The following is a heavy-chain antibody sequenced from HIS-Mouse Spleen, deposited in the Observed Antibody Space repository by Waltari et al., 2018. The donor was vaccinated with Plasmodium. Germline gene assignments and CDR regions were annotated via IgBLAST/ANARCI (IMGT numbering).Heavy chain of an antibody. D-gene: IGHD1-26*01. CDR3: ARLLPWVHGHFDY. V-gene: IGHV1-18*04. CDR1: GSTFTGYY. J-gene: IGHJ4*02. CDR2: TSGDNGNT. Sequence: QVQLVQSGAEVKKPGASVKVSCKASGSTFTGYYMHWLRQAPGQGLEWMGRTSGDNGNTNYAPKVQGRGTMTTDTSTSTAYMELRSLRSDDTAVYYCARLLPWVHGHFDYWGQGTLVTVSS.